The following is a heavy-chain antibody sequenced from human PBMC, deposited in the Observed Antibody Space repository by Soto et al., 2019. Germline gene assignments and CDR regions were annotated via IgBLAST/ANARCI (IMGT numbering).Heavy chain of an antibody. CDR1: GGTFSSYV. CDR3: ARGWNDFPH. J-gene: IGHJ4*02. V-gene: IGHV1-69*01. CDR2: IIPISGRA. Sequence: QVQLVQSGAEVKKPGSSVKVDCKASGGTFSSYVISWVRQAPGQGLECMGGIIPISGRANYAPNFQGRVSMTADESTTTVYMELSSLRSEDTAVYYCARGWNDFPHWGQGTLVTVSS. D-gene: IGHD1-1*01.